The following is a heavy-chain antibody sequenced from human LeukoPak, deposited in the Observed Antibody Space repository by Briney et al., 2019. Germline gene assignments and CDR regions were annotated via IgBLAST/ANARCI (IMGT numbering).Heavy chain of an antibody. Sequence: GGSLRLSCAASGFTFSSYSMNWVRQAPGKGPEWVSYISSSSSTIYYADSVKGRFTISRDNAKNSLYLQMNSLRDEDTAVYYCARDQGGNSFDYYYGMDVWGQGTTVTVSS. CDR3: ARDQGGNSFDYYYGMDV. J-gene: IGHJ6*02. CDR1: GFTFSSYS. D-gene: IGHD4-23*01. CDR2: ISSSSSTI. V-gene: IGHV3-48*02.